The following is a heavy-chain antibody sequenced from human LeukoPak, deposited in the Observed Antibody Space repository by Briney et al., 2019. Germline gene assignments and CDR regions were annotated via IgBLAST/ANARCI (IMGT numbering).Heavy chain of an antibody. CDR2: IYTSGST. Sequence: SETLSLTCTVSGGSISSGSYYWSWIRQPAGKGLEWIGRIYTSGSTNYNPSLKSRVTISVDTSKNQFSLKLSSVTAADTAVYYCARGVFLILNAFDIWGQGTMVTVSS. D-gene: IGHD6-13*01. CDR3: ARGVFLILNAFDI. CDR1: GGSISSGSYY. J-gene: IGHJ3*02. V-gene: IGHV4-61*02.